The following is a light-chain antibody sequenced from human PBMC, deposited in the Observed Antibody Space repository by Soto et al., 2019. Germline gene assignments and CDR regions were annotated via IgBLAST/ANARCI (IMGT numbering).Light chain of an antibody. CDR1: SSNIGAGYD. CDR3: QSYDSSLSGFWV. V-gene: IGLV1-40*01. Sequence: QSVLTQRPSVSGAPGQRVTISCTGSSSNIGAGYDVHWYQQFSGTSPKLLIYGNDNRPSGVPDRFSGSKSGTSASLAITGLLAEDEADYYCQSYDSSLSGFWVFGGGTKVTVL. J-gene: IGLJ3*02. CDR2: GND.